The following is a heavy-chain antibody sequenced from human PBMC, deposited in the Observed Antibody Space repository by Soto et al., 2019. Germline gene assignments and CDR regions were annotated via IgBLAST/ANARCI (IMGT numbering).Heavy chain of an antibody. Sequence: GGSLRLSCAASGFTFSSYWMSWVRQAPGKGLEWVANIKQDGSEKYYVDSVKGRFTISRDNAKNSLYLQMNSLRAEDTAVYYCARSVWGSYRLGAFDIWGQGTMVTVSS. CDR3: ARSVWGSYRLGAFDI. CDR1: GFTFSSYW. J-gene: IGHJ3*02. V-gene: IGHV3-7*03. D-gene: IGHD3-16*02. CDR2: IKQDGSEK.